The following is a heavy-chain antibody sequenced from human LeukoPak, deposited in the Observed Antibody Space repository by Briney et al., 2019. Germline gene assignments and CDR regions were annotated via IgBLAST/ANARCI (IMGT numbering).Heavy chain of an antibody. CDR3: ARRRQITFYAPYAFDV. CDR1: GGSISSYY. CDR2: IYTSGST. V-gene: IGHV4-4*07. Sequence: PSETLSLTCTVSGGSISSYYWSWIRQPAGKGLEWIGRIYTSGSTNYNPSLKSRVTISADTSKNQVSLTLTSVTAADTAVYYCARRRQITFYAPYAFDVWGRGTMVTVSS. J-gene: IGHJ3*01. D-gene: IGHD4-17*01.